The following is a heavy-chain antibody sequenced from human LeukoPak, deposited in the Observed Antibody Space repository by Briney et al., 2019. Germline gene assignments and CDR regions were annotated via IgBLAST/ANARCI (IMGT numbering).Heavy chain of an antibody. D-gene: IGHD6-19*01. CDR2: MYSSGST. Sequence: SETLSLTCTVSGGSISSFYWSWIRQPAGKGLEWIGRMYSSGSTNYNPSLKSRVTMSVDTSKNQFTLKLSSVTAADTAVYYCARQIAGAGKAGFDYWGQGTLVTVSS. CDR3: ARQIAGAGKAGFDY. V-gene: IGHV4-4*07. CDR1: GGSISSFY. J-gene: IGHJ4*02.